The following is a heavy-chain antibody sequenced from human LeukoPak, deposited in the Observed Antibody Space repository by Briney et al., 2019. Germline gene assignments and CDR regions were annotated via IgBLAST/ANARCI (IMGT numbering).Heavy chain of an antibody. Sequence: PGGSLRLSCTASGFTFNTYGMNWVRLPPGKGLEWVSTISRSGDITYYADSVKGRFTISRDNSKNTLYLQMNSLRAEDTAIYYCATGSTAVAGTKYWGQGILVTVSS. V-gene: IGHV3-23*01. CDR1: GFTFNTYG. CDR3: ATGSTAVAGTKY. D-gene: IGHD6-19*01. CDR2: ISRSGDIT. J-gene: IGHJ4*02.